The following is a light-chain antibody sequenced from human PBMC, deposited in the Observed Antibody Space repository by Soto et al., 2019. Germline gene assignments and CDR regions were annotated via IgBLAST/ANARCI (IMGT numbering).Light chain of an antibody. CDR3: QQCNDWPRT. Sequence: EIVMTQSPVTLSLSPGDRATLSCRASQSVANNLAWFQQRPGQAPRLLVYGASATATGIPARLSGSGSGTEFTLTISSLQSEDFAVYYCQQCNDWPRTFGQGTKVEIK. CDR1: QSVANN. CDR2: GAS. J-gene: IGKJ1*01. V-gene: IGKV3-15*01.